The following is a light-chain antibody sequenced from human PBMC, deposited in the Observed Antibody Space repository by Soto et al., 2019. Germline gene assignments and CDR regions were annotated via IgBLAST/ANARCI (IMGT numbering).Light chain of an antibody. CDR2: DVR. CDR1: MRDIGAYNL. CDR3: SSFTSKSTLI. V-gene: IGLV2-14*03. Sequence: QSALTQPASVSGSPGQSITISCAGTMRDIGAYNLVSWYQQHPGKAPQLIIYDVRNRPSGISFRFSGSKSGNTASLTISGLQADDEADYYCSSFTSKSTLIFGGGTKVTVL. J-gene: IGLJ2*01.